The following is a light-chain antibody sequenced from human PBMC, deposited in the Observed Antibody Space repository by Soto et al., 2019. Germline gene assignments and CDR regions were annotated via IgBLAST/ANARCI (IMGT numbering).Light chain of an antibody. Sequence: EIVMTQSPATLSVSPGEIATLSFRASQSVAGNVAWYQQKPGQAPRLLIHGATTRATGIPARFSGAGSGTDFTLTISRLEPEDFAVYYCQQYGSSPITFGQGTRLEIK. J-gene: IGKJ5*01. CDR1: QSVAGN. CDR2: GAT. V-gene: IGKV3-15*01. CDR3: QQYGSSPIT.